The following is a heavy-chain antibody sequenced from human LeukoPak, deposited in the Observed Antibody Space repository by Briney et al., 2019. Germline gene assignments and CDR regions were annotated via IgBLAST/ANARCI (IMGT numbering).Heavy chain of an antibody. J-gene: IGHJ4*02. Sequence: GRSLRLSCAASGFTFDDYAMHWVRQAPGKGLEWVSGISWNSGSIGYADSVKGRFTISRDNAKNSLYLQMNSLRAEDTAVYYCARSNGHFDYWGQGTLVTVSS. CDR2: ISWNSGSI. CDR3: ARSNGHFDY. CDR1: GFTFDDYA. D-gene: IGHD4-11*01. V-gene: IGHV3-9*01.